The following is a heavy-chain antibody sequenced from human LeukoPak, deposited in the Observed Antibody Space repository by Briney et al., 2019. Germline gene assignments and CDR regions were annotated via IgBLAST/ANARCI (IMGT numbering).Heavy chain of an antibody. Sequence: GASVKVSCKASGYTFTSYDINWVRQATGQGLEWMGWVNPNSGNTGYAQKFQGRVTMTRNTSISTAYMELSSLRSEDTAVYYCARGNSYYYGSGLAYGMDVWGQGTTVTVSS. CDR1: GYTFTSYD. V-gene: IGHV1-8*01. J-gene: IGHJ6*02. CDR3: ARGNSYYYGSGLAYGMDV. D-gene: IGHD3-10*01. CDR2: VNPNSGNT.